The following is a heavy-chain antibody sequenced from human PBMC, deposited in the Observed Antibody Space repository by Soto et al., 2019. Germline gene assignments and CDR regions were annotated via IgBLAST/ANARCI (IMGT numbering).Heavy chain of an antibody. CDR1: GFTFSSYG. CDR2: ISYDGSNK. D-gene: IGHD2-2*01. J-gene: IGHJ4*02. CDR3: ARLSCTSTGCIDY. Sequence: GGSLRLSCAASGFTFSSYGMHWVRQAPGKGLEWVAVISYDGSNKYYADSVKGRFTISRDNSKNTLYLQMNSLRAEDTAVYYCARLSCTSTGCIDYWGQGTLVTVSS. V-gene: IGHV3-30*03.